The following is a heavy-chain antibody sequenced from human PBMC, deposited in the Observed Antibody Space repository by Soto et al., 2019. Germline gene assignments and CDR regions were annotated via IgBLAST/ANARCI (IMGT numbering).Heavy chain of an antibody. CDR3: ARRYSFSSAANDY. CDR2: IYYSGST. J-gene: IGHJ4*02. D-gene: IGHD6-6*01. Sequence: QLLLQESGPGLVKPSETLSLTCTVSGDSIGSRSYYWGWIRQPPGKGLEWIGSIYYSGSTYYNPSLKSRVTISVDTSKNQFSLKLSSVTAADTAVYFCARRYSFSSAANDYWGQGTLVTVSS. CDR1: GDSIGSRSYY. V-gene: IGHV4-39*01.